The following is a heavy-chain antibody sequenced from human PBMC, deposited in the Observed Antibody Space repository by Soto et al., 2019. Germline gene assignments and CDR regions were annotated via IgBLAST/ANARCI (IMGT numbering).Heavy chain of an antibody. CDR3: ARHVGPYWYFDL. V-gene: IGHV3-66*04. D-gene: IGHD1-26*01. CDR2: IYSEGNT. CDR1: GFAVSSSY. J-gene: IGHJ2*01. Sequence: EVQLVESGGGLVQPGGSLTLYCAASGFAVSSSYMGWVRQAPGKGLEWVSSIYSEGNTYYADSVRDRFTVSTDNSKDTLYLQMNSLRVDDTAVYYCARHVGPYWYFDLWGRGTLVSVSS.